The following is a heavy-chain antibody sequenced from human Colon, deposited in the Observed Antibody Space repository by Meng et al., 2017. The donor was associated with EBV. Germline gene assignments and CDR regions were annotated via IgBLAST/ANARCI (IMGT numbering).Heavy chain of an antibody. CDR3: ARRRGGSGRDC. D-gene: IGHD3-10*01. Sequence: QLQVQESGPGLVKPSDTLSLPCTVSGGSISSSHYYWGWVRQPPGKGLQWIGTIYHSGSTSYNPSLQSRVTMFVDTSKNQFSLMLTSVTATDTAVYYCARRRGGSGRDCWGQGTLVTVSS. CDR2: IYHSGST. J-gene: IGHJ4*02. CDR1: GGSISSSHYY. V-gene: IGHV4-39*01.